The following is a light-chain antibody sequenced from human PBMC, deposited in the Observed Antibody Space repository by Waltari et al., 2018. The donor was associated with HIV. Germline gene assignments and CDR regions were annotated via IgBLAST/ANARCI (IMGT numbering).Light chain of an antibody. CDR3: SSYTSSITYV. J-gene: IGLJ1*01. CDR2: DVS. CDR1: SNDMGSSNY. Sequence: QSALTQPASVSGSPGQSITISCTGTSNDMGSSNYVSWHQQHPGEAPKLIIHDVSDRPSGISNRFSGSKSGNTASLTISGLQTEDEADYYCSSYTSSITYVFGSGTRVTVL. V-gene: IGLV2-14*03.